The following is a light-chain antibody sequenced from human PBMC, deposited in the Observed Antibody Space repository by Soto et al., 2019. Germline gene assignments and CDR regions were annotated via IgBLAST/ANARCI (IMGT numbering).Light chain of an antibody. Sequence: DIQMTQSPSSLSASVGDRVTITCRASQGISNYLAWYQQKPGKVPKLLIYDASTFQSGVPSRISGSGSGTDFTLTISSLQPEDVATYYCQKYNSAPWTFGQGTKVEIK. CDR3: QKYNSAPWT. J-gene: IGKJ1*01. CDR2: DAS. V-gene: IGKV1-27*01. CDR1: QGISNY.